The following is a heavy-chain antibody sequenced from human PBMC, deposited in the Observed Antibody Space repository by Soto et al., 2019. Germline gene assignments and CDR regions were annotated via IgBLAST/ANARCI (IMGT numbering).Heavy chain of an antibody. V-gene: IGHV1-69*13. CDR3: ARDRATYDSSLIDI. CDR2: IIPIFGTA. J-gene: IGHJ3*02. CDR1: GGTFSNYA. Sequence: ASVKVSCKASGGTFSNYAISWVRQAPGQGLEWMGGIIPIFGTANYAQKFQGRVTITADESTSTAYMELSSLRSEDTAVYYCARDRATYDSSLIDIWGQGTMVTVSS. D-gene: IGHD3-22*01.